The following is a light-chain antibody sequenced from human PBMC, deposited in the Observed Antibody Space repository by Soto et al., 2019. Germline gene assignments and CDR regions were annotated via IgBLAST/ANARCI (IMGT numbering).Light chain of an antibody. Sequence: DIQMTQSPSSVSASIGDTVTITCRASQDINVYLNWYQQKPGEVPKLLVYTASTLQSGVPSRFTASGSGTDFTLTITGLQPEDFATYYCQNYDSAPWTFGQGTKGDIK. CDR2: TAS. CDR3: QNYDSAPWT. CDR1: QDINVY. J-gene: IGKJ1*01. V-gene: IGKV1-27*01.